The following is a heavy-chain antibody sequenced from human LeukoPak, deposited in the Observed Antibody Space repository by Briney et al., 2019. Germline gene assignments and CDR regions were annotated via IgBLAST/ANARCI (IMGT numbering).Heavy chain of an antibody. J-gene: IGHJ4*02. CDR1: GGSIISYCYY. CDR2: IYNSETT. Sequence: SETLSLTCTVSGGSIISYCYYWGCIRQPPGKGLEWIVSIYNSETTYYNPSIKRRVTLSVDTSKNQFSLKLNSVTAAAAAVYYCARRHTSSSGFDYWGQGILVSVSS. D-gene: IGHD6-6*01. V-gene: IGHV4-39*01. CDR3: ARRHTSSSGFDY.